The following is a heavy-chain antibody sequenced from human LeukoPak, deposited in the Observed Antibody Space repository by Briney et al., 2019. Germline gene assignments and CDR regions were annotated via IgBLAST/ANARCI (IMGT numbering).Heavy chain of an antibody. Sequence: ASVKVSCKVSGYTLTELSMHWVRQAPGKGLEWMGGFDPEDGETIYAQKFQGRVTMTEDTSTDTAYMELSSLRSEDTAVYYCATGPRVRGVIINRSGSDYYYGMDVWGQGTTVTVSS. CDR1: GYTLTELS. CDR3: ATGPRVRGVIINRSGSDYYYGMDV. J-gene: IGHJ6*02. D-gene: IGHD3-10*01. CDR2: FDPEDGET. V-gene: IGHV1-24*01.